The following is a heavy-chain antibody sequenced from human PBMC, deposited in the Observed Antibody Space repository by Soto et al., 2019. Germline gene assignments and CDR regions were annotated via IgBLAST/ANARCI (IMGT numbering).Heavy chain of an antibody. V-gene: IGHV4-34*01. CDR2: IDHSGST. CDR1: GGSFSGYY. CDR3: ARGQRGYSYGRPTWFDP. J-gene: IGHJ5*02. Sequence: QVQLQQWGAGLLKPSETLSLTCAVSGGSFSGYYWSWIRQPPGKGLEWIGEIDHSGSTNYKPSLKSRVTISVDRSKNQFSLKLSSVTAAATAVYYCARGQRGYSYGRPTWFDPWGQGTLVTVSS. D-gene: IGHD5-18*01.